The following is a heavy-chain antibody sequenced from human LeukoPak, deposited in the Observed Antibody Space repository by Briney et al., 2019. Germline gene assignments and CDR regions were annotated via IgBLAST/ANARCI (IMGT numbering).Heavy chain of an antibody. CDR1: GFSFSGHW. Sequence: GGSLRLSCIASGFSFSGHWMHWARQLPGKGLVWVSRISPTGSTTSYADSVKGRFTVSRDNAKNTLYLQVNNLGAEDTAVYYCARGPNSNWSGLDFWGQGTLLTVSS. CDR2: ISPTGSTT. J-gene: IGHJ4*02. V-gene: IGHV3-74*01. CDR3: ARGPNSNWSGLDF. D-gene: IGHD6-6*01.